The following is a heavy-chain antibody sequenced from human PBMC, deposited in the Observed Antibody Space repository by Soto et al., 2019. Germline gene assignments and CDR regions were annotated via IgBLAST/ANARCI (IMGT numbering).Heavy chain of an antibody. D-gene: IGHD6-13*01. V-gene: IGHV4-59*01. CDR1: GGSISSYY. CDR3: ARTESSSWYIDY. Sequence: SETLSLTCTVSGGSISSYYWSWIRQPPGKGLEWIGYIYYSGSTNYNPSLKSRVTISVDTTKNQFSLKLSSATAADTAVYYCARTESSSWYIDYWGQGTLVTVSS. J-gene: IGHJ4*02. CDR2: IYYSGST.